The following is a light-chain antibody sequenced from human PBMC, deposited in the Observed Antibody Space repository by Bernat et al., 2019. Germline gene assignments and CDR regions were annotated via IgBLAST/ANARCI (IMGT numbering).Light chain of an antibody. CDR1: TSDVGGYNY. CDR2: DVT. CDR3: ISYTSISTYV. V-gene: IGLV2-14*03. Sequence: SALTQPASVSGSPGQSITISCTGTTSDVGGYNYVSWYQQHPGKAPKLMIIDVTTRPSGVSNRFSGSKSGNTASLTISGLQAEDEADYYCISYTSISTYVFGTGTKVTV. J-gene: IGLJ1*01.